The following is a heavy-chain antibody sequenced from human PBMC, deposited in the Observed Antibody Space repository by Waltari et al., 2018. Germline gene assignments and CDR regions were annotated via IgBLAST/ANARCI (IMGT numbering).Heavy chain of an antibody. CDR3: AKDWRVVTNQANWFDP. Sequence: QEQLVQSGAEVKMPGASVKVSCKASGYTFIDHFLHWVRQGPGQGLEWLVRIHPTRGDAEVANAFQGRVTLTRDTSISTAYMELTGLRLDDTATYYCAKDWRVVTNQANWFDPWGQGTLVTVSS. J-gene: IGHJ5*02. V-gene: IGHV1-2*06. D-gene: IGHD1-1*01. CDR1: GYTFIDHF. CDR2: IHPTRGDA.